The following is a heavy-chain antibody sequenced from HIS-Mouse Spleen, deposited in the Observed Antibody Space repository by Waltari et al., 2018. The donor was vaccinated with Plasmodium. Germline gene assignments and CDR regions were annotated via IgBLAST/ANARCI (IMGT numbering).Heavy chain of an antibody. CDR2: IWYYGSNK. D-gene: IGHD1-1*01. CDR1: GFTFRRYG. J-gene: IGHJ3*02. Sequence: QVQLVESGGGVVQPGRSLRLSCAASGFTFRRYGMRWVRQAQGKGLEWVAVIWYYGSNKYYADSVKGRFTISRDNSKNTLYLQMNSLRAEDTAVYYCAKEEGNWNDDDAFDIWGQGTMVTVSS. CDR3: AKEEGNWNDDDAFDI. V-gene: IGHV3-33*06.